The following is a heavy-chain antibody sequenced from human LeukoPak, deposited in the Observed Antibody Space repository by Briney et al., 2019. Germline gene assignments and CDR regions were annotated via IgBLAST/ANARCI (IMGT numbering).Heavy chain of an antibody. CDR3: AKEARFYDFWSGYYGGDAFDI. J-gene: IGHJ3*02. CDR2: ISGSGGST. V-gene: IGHV3-23*01. Sequence: TGGSLRLSCAASGFTFSSYAMSWVRQAPGKGLEWVSAISGSGGSTYYADSVKGRFTISRDNSKNTLYPQMNSLRAEDTAVYYCAKEARFYDFWSGYYGGDAFDIWGQGTMVTVSS. D-gene: IGHD3-3*01. CDR1: GFTFSSYA.